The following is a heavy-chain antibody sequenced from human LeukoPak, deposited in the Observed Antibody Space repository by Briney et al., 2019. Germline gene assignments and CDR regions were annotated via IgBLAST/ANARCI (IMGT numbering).Heavy chain of an antibody. V-gene: IGHV3-23*01. J-gene: IGHJ6*03. CDR3: ASYSPPMDHYYYYYMDV. D-gene: IGHD4-11*01. Sequence: GGSLRLSCAASGFTFSSYAMSWVRQAPGKGLEWVSGISGSGGSTYYADPVKGPFTISRDNSKNTLYLQMNSLRAEDTAVKYCASYSPPMDHYYYYYMDVWGKGTTVTVSS. CDR2: ISGSGGST. CDR1: GFTFSSYA.